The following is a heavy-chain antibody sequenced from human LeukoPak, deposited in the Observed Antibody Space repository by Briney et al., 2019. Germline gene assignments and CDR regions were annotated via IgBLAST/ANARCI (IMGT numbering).Heavy chain of an antibody. Sequence: ASVKVSCKASGYTFTSYGISWVRQAPGQGLEWMGWISAYNGNTNYAQKFQGRVTITADTSTRTVYMELTSLTSEDTAVYYCAKDGDSSSGHCDYWGQGTLVTVSS. D-gene: IGHD6-19*01. J-gene: IGHJ4*02. V-gene: IGHV1-18*01. CDR1: GYTFTSYG. CDR3: AKDGDSSSGHCDY. CDR2: ISAYNGNT.